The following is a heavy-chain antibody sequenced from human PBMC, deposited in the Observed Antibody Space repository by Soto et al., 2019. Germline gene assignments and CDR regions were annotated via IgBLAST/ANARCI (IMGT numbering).Heavy chain of an antibody. CDR1: GGTFSSYA. J-gene: IGHJ6*02. Sequence: QVQLVQSGAEVKKPGSSVKVSCKASGGTFSSYAISWVRQAPGQGLEWMGGIIPIFGTANYAQKFQGRVTITADKSTSTAYMELSSLRSKDTAVYYCARAVTDYGDYYYYGMDVWGQGTTVTASS. V-gene: IGHV1-69*06. D-gene: IGHD4-17*01. CDR2: IIPIFGTA. CDR3: ARAVTDYGDYYYYGMDV.